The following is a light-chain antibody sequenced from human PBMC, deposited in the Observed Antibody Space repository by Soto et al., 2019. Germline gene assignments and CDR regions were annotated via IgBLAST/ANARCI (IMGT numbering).Light chain of an antibody. Sequence: QSVLTQPASVSGFPGQSITISCTGTSSDVGGLNYVSWYQHHPGNAPKLLIYEVTNRPSGVSDRFSGSKSDNTASLTVSGLQAEDESDYYCSSYTTSSTGVFGGGTKLTVL. V-gene: IGLV2-14*01. CDR1: SSDVGGLNY. CDR2: EVT. CDR3: SSYTTSSTGV. J-gene: IGLJ3*02.